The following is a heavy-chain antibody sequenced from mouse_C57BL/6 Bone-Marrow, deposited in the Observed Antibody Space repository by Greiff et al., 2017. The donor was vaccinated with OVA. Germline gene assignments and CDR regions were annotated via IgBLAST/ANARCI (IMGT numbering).Heavy chain of an antibody. CDR1: GFNLTDDY. V-gene: IGHV14-4*01. J-gene: IGHJ2*01. CDR2: IDPENGDT. CDR3: TTILLRFDY. D-gene: IGHD1-1*01. Sequence: VQLQQSGAELVRPGASVKLSCTASGFNLTDDYMHWVKQRPEQGLEWIGWIDPENGDTEYASKFQGKATITADTSSNTAYLQLSSLTSEDTAVYYCTTILLRFDYWGQGTTLTVSS.